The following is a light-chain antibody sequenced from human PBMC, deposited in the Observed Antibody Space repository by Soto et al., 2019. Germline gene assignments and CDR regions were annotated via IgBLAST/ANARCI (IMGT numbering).Light chain of an antibody. CDR1: QSVSSS. CDR3: QQYYNWRPR. J-gene: IGKJ1*01. Sequence: EVVMTQSPATLSVSPGDTATLSCRACQSVSSSLAWYQQKPGQPPRLLIYGSSTRATGVPARFSGSGSGTEFTLTISRLQSEDFAVYYCQQYYNWRPRFGQGTKVDIK. V-gene: IGKV3-15*01. CDR2: GSS.